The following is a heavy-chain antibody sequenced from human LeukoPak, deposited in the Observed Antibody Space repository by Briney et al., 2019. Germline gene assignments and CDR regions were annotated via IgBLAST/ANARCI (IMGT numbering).Heavy chain of an antibody. J-gene: IGHJ3*02. V-gene: IGHV2-5*08. CDR2: IYWDDDK. CDR3: AHRILVPGTRAFDI. Sequence: SWVRQPPGKALEWLELIYWDDDKRYSPSLKSRLTITKDTSKNQVVLTMTNMDPVDTATYYCAHRILVPGTRAFDIWGQGTMVTVSS. D-gene: IGHD6-19*01.